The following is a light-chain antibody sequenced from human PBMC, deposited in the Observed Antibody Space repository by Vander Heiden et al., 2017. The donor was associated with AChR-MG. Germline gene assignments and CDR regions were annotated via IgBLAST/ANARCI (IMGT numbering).Light chain of an antibody. J-gene: IGKJ1*01. V-gene: IGKV4-1*01. CDR3: QRYCSKPTWT. Sequence: DILMTQSPDSLAVPLGDRPTINCKSSQSVLYSSSNKNYLAWCQQKAGQAANLLVYWASTRESGVADRFSSSGAGADFTLTFNSLQAEDVAVCYCQRYCSKPTWTFGQGTKVEIK. CDR2: WAS. CDR1: QSVLYSSSNKNY.